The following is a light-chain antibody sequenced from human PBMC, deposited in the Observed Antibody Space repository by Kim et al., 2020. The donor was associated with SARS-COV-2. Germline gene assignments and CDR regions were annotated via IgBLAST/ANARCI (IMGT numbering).Light chain of an antibody. J-gene: IGKJ1*01. CDR2: DTS. CDR1: QTVRSNY. CDR3: QQYGNSPRT. Sequence: EIVLTQSPGSLSLSPGERATLSCRASQTVRSNYLAWYQQKPGQTPRLLIYDTSNRATGIPDRFSGSGSGTDFTLTISRLEPDDLAVYYCQQYGNSPRTFGQGTKLDIK. V-gene: IGKV3-20*01.